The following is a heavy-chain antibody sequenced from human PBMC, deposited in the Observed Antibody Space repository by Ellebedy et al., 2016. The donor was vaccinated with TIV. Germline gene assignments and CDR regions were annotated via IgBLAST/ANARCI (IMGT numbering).Heavy chain of an antibody. J-gene: IGHJ4*02. CDR1: GFTFSNYG. V-gene: IGHV3-30*18. Sequence: PGGSLRLSCAASGFTFSNYGMHWVRQAPGKGLEWVSVISYDGSNKYYADSVKGRFTISRDNSKNTLYEQMNSLRAEDTAVYYCAKVADYYHDSSGFPDNWGQGTLVTVSS. CDR2: ISYDGSNK. D-gene: IGHD3-22*01. CDR3: AKVADYYHDSSGFPDN.